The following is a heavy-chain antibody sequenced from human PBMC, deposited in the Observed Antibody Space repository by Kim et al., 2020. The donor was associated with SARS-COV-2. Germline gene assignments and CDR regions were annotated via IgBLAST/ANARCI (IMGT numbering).Heavy chain of an antibody. D-gene: IGHD3-22*01. CDR1: GFTFSSYA. V-gene: IGHV3-23*01. CDR2: ISGSGGST. J-gene: IGHJ3*02. CDR3: AKGKITMIVVVITSDAFDI. Sequence: GGSLRLSCAASGFTFSSYAMSWVRQAPGKGLEWVSAISGSGGSTYYADSVKGRFTISRDNSKNTLYLQMNSLRAEDTAVYYCAKGKITMIVVVITSDAFDIWGQGTMVTVSS.